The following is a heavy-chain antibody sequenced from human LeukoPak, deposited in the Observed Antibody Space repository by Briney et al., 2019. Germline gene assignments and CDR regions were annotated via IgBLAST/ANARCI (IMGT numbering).Heavy chain of an antibody. CDR1: GYTFTSYY. CDR2: INPSGGST. CDR3: ARDFIMVRGVMSGWFDP. J-gene: IGHJ5*02. Sequence: ASVKLSCKASGYTFTSYYMHWVRQAPGQGLEWMGIINPSGGSTSYAQKFQGRVTMTRETSTSTVYMELSSLRSEDTAVYYCARDFIMVRGVMSGWFDPWGQGTLVTVSS. D-gene: IGHD3-10*01. V-gene: IGHV1-46*01.